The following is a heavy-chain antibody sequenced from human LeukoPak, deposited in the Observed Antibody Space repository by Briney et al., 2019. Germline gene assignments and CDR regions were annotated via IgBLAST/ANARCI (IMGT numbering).Heavy chain of an antibody. D-gene: IGHD2-15*01. CDR3: AREGAGYCSGGSCYSSLDY. V-gene: IGHV1-18*04. J-gene: IGHJ4*02. CDR2: ISAYNGNT. CDR1: GYTFTSYG. Sequence: ASVTASFKASGYTFTSYGISWVRQAPGQGLEWMGWISAYNGNTNYAQKLQGRVTMTTDTSTSTAYMELRSLRSDDTAVYYCAREGAGYCSGGSCYSSLDYWGQGTLVTVSS.